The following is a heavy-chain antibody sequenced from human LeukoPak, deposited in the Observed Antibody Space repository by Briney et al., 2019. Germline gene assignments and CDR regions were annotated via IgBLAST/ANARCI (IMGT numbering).Heavy chain of an antibody. CDR1: GASITSYY. Sequence: SETLSLTCTVSGASITSYYWTWIRQPAGKGLEGLGRIYTSGSTNYSPSLKSRVTMSVDTSKNQFSLKLSSVTAADTAVYYCARLSADSSSSRGFDYWGQGTLVTVSS. D-gene: IGHD2-2*01. J-gene: IGHJ4*02. V-gene: IGHV4-4*07. CDR3: ARLSADSSSSRGFDY. CDR2: IYTSGST.